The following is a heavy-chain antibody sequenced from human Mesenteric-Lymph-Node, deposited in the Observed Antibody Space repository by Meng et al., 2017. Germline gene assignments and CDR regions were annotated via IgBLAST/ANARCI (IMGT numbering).Heavy chain of an antibody. CDR1: GFTFDDYT. CDR2: ITPSGSNT. J-gene: IGHJ4*02. CDR3: TKRICTGGACCGFDY. V-gene: IGHV3-23*01. D-gene: IGHD2-8*02. Sequence: GESLKISCAASGFTFDDYTMHWVRQAPGKGLEWVSGITPSGSNTYYADSVKGRFTLSRDNSKNTVNLQMNSLRAEDTAIYFCTKRICTGGACCGFDYWGQGTLVTVSS.